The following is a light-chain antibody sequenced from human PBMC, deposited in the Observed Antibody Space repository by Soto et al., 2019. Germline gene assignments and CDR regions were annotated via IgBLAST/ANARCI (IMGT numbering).Light chain of an antibody. V-gene: IGLV2-14*01. J-gene: IGLJ1*01. CDR1: SSDVGGYNS. CDR3: SSYTSTGSDV. CDR2: DVT. Sequence: QSALTQPASVSGSPGQSIAISCTGTSSDVGGYNSVSWYHQYPGKVPKLMIYDVTNRPSGVSDRFSGSKSGNTASLTISGLHAEDEGDYYCSSYTSTGSDVFGTGTKLTVL.